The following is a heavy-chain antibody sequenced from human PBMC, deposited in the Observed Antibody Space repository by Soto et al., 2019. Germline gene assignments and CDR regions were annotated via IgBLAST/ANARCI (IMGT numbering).Heavy chain of an antibody. CDR3: ACITIFGVVSELDAFDI. Sequence: QMQLQQWGAGLLKPSETLSLTCAVYGGSFSGYYWSWIRQPPGKGLEWIGEINHSGSTNYNPSLKSRVTISVDTSKNQFSLKLSSVTAADTAVYYCACITIFGVVSELDAFDIWGQGTMVTVSS. J-gene: IGHJ3*02. V-gene: IGHV4-34*01. D-gene: IGHD3-3*01. CDR1: GGSFSGYY. CDR2: INHSGST.